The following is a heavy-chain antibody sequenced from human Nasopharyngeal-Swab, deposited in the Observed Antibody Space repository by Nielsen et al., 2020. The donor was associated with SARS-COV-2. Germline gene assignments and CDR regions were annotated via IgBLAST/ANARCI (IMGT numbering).Heavy chain of an antibody. CDR2: IRWNSGSI. J-gene: IGHJ6*02. CDR3: AKDNGSGSYHYYGMDV. Sequence: SLKISCAASGFTFDDYAMHWVRQAPGKGLEWVSGIRWNSGSIGYADSVKGRFTISRDNAKNSLYLQMNSLRAEDTALYYCAKDNGSGSYHYYGMDVWGQGTTVTVSS. CDR1: GFTFDDYA. V-gene: IGHV3-9*01. D-gene: IGHD3-10*01.